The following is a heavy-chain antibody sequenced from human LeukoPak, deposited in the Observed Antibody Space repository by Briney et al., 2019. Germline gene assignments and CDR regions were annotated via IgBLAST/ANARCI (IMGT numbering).Heavy chain of an antibody. CDR3: ARDPGEDSKGY. Sequence: GGSLRLSCAASEFTFSSYWMHWVRQAPGKGLVWVSRINSDGSSTVYADSVKGGLTISRDNTKNTLYLQMNSLRAEDTALYYCARDPGEDSKGYWGQGTLVTVSS. CDR1: EFTFSSYW. D-gene: IGHD5-18*01. J-gene: IGHJ4*02. CDR2: INSDGSST. V-gene: IGHV3-74*01.